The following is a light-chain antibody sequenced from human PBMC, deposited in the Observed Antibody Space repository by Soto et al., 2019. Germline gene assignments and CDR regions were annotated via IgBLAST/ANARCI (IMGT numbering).Light chain of an antibody. Sequence: EIVLTQSPGTLSLSPGERATLSCRASQSVSSRYLGWYQQKPGQAPRLLIYGASSRATGIPDRFSGSGSGTEFTLTISRLEPEDFAVYYCQQYGSSLITFGQGTRLEIK. CDR3: QQYGSSLIT. J-gene: IGKJ5*01. V-gene: IGKV3-20*01. CDR2: GAS. CDR1: QSVSSRY.